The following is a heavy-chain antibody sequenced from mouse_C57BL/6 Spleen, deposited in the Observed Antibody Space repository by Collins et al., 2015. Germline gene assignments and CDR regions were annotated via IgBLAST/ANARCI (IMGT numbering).Heavy chain of an antibody. J-gene: IGHJ4*01. CDR1: GYAFSRSW. CDR3: ARIYDGYPYAMDY. V-gene: IGHV1-82*01. Sequence: QVQLQQSGPELVKPGASVKISCKASGYAFSRSWMNWVKQRPGQGLEWIGRIYPGDGHTNYNGKFKGKATLTADKSSSTAYMQLSSLTSEDSAVYFCARIYDGYPYAMDYWGQGTSVTVSS. D-gene: IGHD2-3*01. CDR2: IYPGDGHT.